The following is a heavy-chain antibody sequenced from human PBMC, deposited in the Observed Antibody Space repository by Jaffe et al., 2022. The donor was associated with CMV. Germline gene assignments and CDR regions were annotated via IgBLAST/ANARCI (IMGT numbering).Heavy chain of an antibody. CDR3: SREFTIDSAYEFHGMEV. CDR1: GDSVSSNSGA. J-gene: IGHJ6*02. V-gene: IGHV6-1*01. Sequence: QVQLHQSGPGLVKPSQTLSLTCAISGDSVSSNSGAWNWIRQSPSRGLEWLGRTYYRSKWYIDYAVSVKRRITINPDTSKNHLSLQLKSVTPDDTALYYCSREFTIDSAYEFHGMEVWGQGTAVTVSS. CDR2: TYYRSKWYI. D-gene: IGHD5-12*01.